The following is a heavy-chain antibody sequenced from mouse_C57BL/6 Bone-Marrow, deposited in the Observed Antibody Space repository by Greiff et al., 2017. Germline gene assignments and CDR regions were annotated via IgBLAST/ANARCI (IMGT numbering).Heavy chain of an antibody. V-gene: IGHV1-18*01. CDR2: INPNNGGT. CDR1: GYTFTDYN. J-gene: IGHJ4*01. D-gene: IGHD1-2*01. Sequence: DVQLQESGPELVKPGASVKIPCKASGYTFTDYNMDWVKQSHGKSLEWIGDINPNNGGTIYNQKFKGKATLTVDKSSSTAYMELRSLTSEDTAVYYCARYSVLGPPYYAMDYWGQGTSVTVSS. CDR3: ARYSVLGPPYYAMDY.